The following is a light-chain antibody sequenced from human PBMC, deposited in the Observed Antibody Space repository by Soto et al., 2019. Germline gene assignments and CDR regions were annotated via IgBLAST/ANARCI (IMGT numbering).Light chain of an antibody. V-gene: IGKV3-20*01. CDR2: GAT. J-gene: IGKJ2*01. CDR1: QSVSSRY. CDR3: QHYDNSPEYT. Sequence: EIVLTQSPGTLSLSPGERATLSCRASQSVSSRYFAGYQQKPGQAPMLLIYGATGRATGIPDRFSGSGSGTDFTLTISRLEPEDFAVYYCQHYDNSPEYTFGQGTKLEIK.